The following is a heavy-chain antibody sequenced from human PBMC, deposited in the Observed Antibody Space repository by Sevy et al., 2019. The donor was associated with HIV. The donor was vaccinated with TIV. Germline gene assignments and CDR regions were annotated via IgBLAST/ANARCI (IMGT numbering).Heavy chain of an antibody. CDR3: ACRAYGGYDLGSKAGAFDY. CDR2: ISYSGST. Sequence: SETLSLTCSVSGAFISSATYYWTWIRQHPGKGLEWIGDISYSGSTYLNPSLKSRFTISLDTCKNHFSLKVSSVTAADTAIYYCACRAYGGYDLGSKAGAFDYWGQGTLVTVSS. CDR1: GAFISSATYY. D-gene: IGHD5-12*01. V-gene: IGHV4-31*03. J-gene: IGHJ4*02.